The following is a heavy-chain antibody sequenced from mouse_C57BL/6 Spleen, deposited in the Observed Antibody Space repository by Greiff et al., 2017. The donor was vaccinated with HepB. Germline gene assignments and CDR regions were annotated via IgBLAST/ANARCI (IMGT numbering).Heavy chain of an antibody. CDR3: AIQFAY. Sequence: VQLQQSGAELVRPGASVKLSCKASGYTFTDYYINWVKQRPGQGLEWIARIYPGSGNTYYNEKFKGKATLTAEKSSSTAYMQLSSLTSEDSAVYFCAIQFAYWGQGTLVTVSA. V-gene: IGHV1-76*01. CDR1: GYTFTDYY. CDR2: IYPGSGNT. J-gene: IGHJ3*01.